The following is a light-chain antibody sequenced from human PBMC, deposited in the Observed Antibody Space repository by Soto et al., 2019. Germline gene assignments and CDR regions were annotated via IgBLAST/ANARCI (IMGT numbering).Light chain of an antibody. CDR2: GAS. J-gene: IGKJ2*01. V-gene: IGKV3-15*01. CDR3: QQYNNWPPLYT. CDR1: QRVSSN. Sequence: EIVMTQSPATLSVSPGERATLSCRASQRVSSNLAWYQQKPGQAPRLLIYGASTRATDIPPRFSGSGSGTEFTLTIRSLQSEDFAVYYCQQYNNWPPLYTFGQGTKLEIK.